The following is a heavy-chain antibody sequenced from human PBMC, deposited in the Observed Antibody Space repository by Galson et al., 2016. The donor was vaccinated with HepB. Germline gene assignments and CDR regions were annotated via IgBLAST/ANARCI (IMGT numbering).Heavy chain of an antibody. V-gene: IGHV4-38-2*02. CDR1: GYSISSGYY. J-gene: IGHJ5*02. CDR3: AREGTTVVPNWFDP. CDR2: IYHSGST. Sequence: SETLSLTCTVSGYSISSGYYWGWIRQPPGKGLEWIGSIYHSGSTYYNPSLKSRVTLSVDTSKNQFSLKRSSVTAAATAVYYCAREGTTVVPNWFDPWGQGTLVTVSS. D-gene: IGHD4-23*01.